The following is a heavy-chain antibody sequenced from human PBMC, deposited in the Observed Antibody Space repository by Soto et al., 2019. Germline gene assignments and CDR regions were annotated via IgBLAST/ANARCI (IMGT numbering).Heavy chain of an antibody. V-gene: IGHV1-18*01. Sequence: QVQLVPSGAEVKKPGASVKVSCKASGYTFTSYGISWVRTAPGHGREWMGWISAYDGNTNYAQKLQGRVTMTTETSTSTAYMELRSLRYDDTAVYYCARDDCSSTSCPEIDYWGQGTLVTVSS. CDR1: GYTFTSYG. CDR3: ARDDCSSTSCPEIDY. CDR2: ISAYDGNT. D-gene: IGHD2-2*01. J-gene: IGHJ4*02.